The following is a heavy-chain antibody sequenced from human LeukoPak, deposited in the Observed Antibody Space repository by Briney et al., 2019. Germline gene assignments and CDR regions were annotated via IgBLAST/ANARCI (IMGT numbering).Heavy chain of an antibody. CDR2: IFYTGST. CDR3: ARVNWGGFDI. CDR1: GGSISSHY. V-gene: IGHV4-59*11. Sequence: SETLSLTCFVSGGSISSHYWTWIRQPPGKGLECIGDIFYTGSTTYSPSLKSRATISIETSKNQISLKLRSVTAADSAVYFCARVNWGGFDIWGQGTLATVSS. J-gene: IGHJ3*02. D-gene: IGHD7-27*01.